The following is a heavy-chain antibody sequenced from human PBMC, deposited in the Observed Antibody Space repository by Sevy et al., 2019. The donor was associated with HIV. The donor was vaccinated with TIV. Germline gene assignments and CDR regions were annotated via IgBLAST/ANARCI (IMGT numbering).Heavy chain of an antibody. Sequence: GGSLRLSCAVSGLTVSDDYVNWVRQAPGKGLEWVSLIYSGGSTYYADSVKVRFTISRDISKNTVFLQMNSLRADDTAIYYCARPGPNCRGDCYSVYWGQGTLVTVSS. J-gene: IGHJ1*01. CDR1: GLTVSDDY. CDR2: IYSGGST. D-gene: IGHD2-21*02. V-gene: IGHV3-66*01. CDR3: ARPGPNCRGDCYSVY.